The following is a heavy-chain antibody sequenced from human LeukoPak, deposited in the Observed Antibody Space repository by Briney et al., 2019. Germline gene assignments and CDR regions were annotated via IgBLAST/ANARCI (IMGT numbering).Heavy chain of an antibody. V-gene: IGHV4-34*01. CDR2: INHSGST. J-gene: IGHJ5*02. Sequence: SETLSLTCAVYGGSFSGYYWSWIRQPPGKGLEWIGEINHSGSTNYNPSLKSRVTISVDTSKNQSSLKLSSVTAADTAVYYCARSVVRSSTSPINNWFDPWGQGTLVTVSS. D-gene: IGHD2-2*01. CDR1: GGSFSGYY. CDR3: ARSVVRSSTSPINNWFDP.